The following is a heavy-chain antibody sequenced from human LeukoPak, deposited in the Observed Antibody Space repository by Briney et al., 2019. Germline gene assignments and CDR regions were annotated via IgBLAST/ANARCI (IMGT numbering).Heavy chain of an antibody. CDR1: GFTFSGFA. CDR3: AKGISGSCYTGLGF. D-gene: IGHD2-2*02. CDR2: IYGSNNNT. Sequence: GGSLRLSCAASGFTFSGFAMGWVRLAPGKGLQWISCIYGSNNNTYYTDSVTGRFTISRDNSKTTLFLQMNSLRAEDTAVYYCAKGISGSCYTGLGFWGQGTLVTVSS. V-gene: IGHV3-23*05. J-gene: IGHJ4*02.